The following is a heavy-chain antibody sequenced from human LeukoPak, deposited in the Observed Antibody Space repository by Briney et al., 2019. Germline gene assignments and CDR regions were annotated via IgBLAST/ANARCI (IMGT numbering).Heavy chain of an antibody. CDR1: GYTFTSYG. J-gene: IGHJ4*02. Sequence: ASVKVSYKASGYTFTSYGISWVRQAPGQGLEWVGWISSYNGNTNYAQKLQGRATMTTDTSTSTAYMELRSLRSDDTAVYYCARGSFPSDDILTGPFDNWGQGTLVTVSS. CDR2: ISSYNGNT. D-gene: IGHD3-9*01. CDR3: ARGSFPSDDILTGPFDN. V-gene: IGHV1-18*01.